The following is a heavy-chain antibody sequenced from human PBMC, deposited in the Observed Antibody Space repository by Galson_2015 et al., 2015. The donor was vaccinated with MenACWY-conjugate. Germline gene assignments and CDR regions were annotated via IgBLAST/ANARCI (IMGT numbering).Heavy chain of an antibody. D-gene: IGHD1-26*01. J-gene: IGHJ6*02. CDR2: IDPVNSNI. Sequence: QSGAEVTKPGESLQISCTGSGYSFTNYWITWVRQMPGTGLEWVGLIDPVNSNIRYSPSFQGQVTISADESISTAYLQWSSLKASDTAMYYCARHPPGGRGMDVWGRGTTVAVSS. V-gene: IGHV5-51*01. CDR1: GYSFTNYW. CDR3: ARHPPGGRGMDV.